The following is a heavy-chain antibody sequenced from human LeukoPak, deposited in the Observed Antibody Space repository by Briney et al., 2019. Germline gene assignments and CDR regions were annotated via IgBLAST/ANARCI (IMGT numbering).Heavy chain of an antibody. CDR2: VLYSGST. CDR3: ARLLGYCTNGVCRGWFDP. CDR1: GGSVSSRSYY. Sequence: SETLSLTCTVSGGSVSSRSYYWGWIRQPPGKGLDWIGSVLYSGSTYYNPSLKSRVTISVDTSKNQFSLKLSSVTAADTAVYYCARLLGYCTNGVCRGWFDPWGQGTLVTVSS. J-gene: IGHJ5*02. V-gene: IGHV4-39*07. D-gene: IGHD2-8*01.